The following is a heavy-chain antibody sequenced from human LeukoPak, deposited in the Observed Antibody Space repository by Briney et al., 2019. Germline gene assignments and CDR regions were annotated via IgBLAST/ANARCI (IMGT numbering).Heavy chain of an antibody. D-gene: IGHD1-26*01. V-gene: IGHV3-23*01. CDR1: GFTFSSYT. CDR2: ITTGGPNT. CDR3: VKSRRVGANQRGLFDY. Sequence: PGGSLRLSCTASGFTFSSYTMSWVRQAPGKGLKWVSTITTGGPNTYYADSVKGRFTVSRDDSKNTLYLQMNSLRADDTAVYYCVKSRRVGANQRGLFDYWGQGTLVTVSP. J-gene: IGHJ4*02.